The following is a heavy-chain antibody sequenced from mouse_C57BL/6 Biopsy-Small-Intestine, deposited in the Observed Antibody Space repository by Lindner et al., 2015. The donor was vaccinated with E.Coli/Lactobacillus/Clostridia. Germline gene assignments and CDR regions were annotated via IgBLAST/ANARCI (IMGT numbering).Heavy chain of an antibody. J-gene: IGHJ3*01. CDR3: AVYYSNYAFAF. D-gene: IGHD2-5*01. CDR1: GYTFTNYV. V-gene: IGHV1-14*01. CDR2: INPYNDGS. Sequence: VQLQESGPELVKPGASAKMSCKASGYTFTNYVIHWVKQKPGQGLEWIGYINPYNDGSKYNENFKGKATLTSDKSSSTAYMELSGLTSEGSAVYYCAVYYSNYAFAFWGQGTLVTVSA.